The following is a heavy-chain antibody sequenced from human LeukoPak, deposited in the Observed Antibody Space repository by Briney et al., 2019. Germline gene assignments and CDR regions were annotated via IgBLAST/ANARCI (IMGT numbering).Heavy chain of an antibody. CDR3: AASYCSGGSCYPQYFHH. CDR1: GLTVSTNY. Sequence: GGCLRLSCAASGLTVSTNYMSWVRQAPGKGLEWVSLLYSGGSTYYADSAKGRFTISRDNSKNTVYLQMNSLRVEDTAVYYCAASYCSGGSCYPQYFHHWGQGTLVTVSS. V-gene: IGHV3-66*02. CDR2: LYSGGST. J-gene: IGHJ1*01. D-gene: IGHD2-15*01.